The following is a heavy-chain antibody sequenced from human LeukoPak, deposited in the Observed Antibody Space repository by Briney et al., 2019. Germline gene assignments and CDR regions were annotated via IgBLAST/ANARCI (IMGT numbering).Heavy chain of an antibody. CDR2: ISGSGGST. CDR3: AKDEGNYDFWSALGVFDAFDI. Sequence: PGGSLRLSCAASGFTFSSYAMSWVRQAPGKGLEWVSAISGSGGSTYYADSVKGRFTISRDNSKNTLYLQMNSLRAEDTAVYYCAKDEGNYDFWSALGVFDAFDIWGQGTMVTVSS. J-gene: IGHJ3*02. V-gene: IGHV3-23*01. D-gene: IGHD3-3*01. CDR1: GFTFSSYA.